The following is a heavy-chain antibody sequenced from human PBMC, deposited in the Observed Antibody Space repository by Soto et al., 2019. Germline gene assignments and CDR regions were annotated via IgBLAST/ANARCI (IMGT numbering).Heavy chain of an antibody. CDR3: ALLSN. D-gene: IGHD6-6*01. CDR2: IYSDGTT. J-gene: IGHJ4*02. Sequence: PGGSLRLSCAASGFTVSSNYITWVRQSPGKGLDWFSIIYSDGTTSYADSVKGRFTISRDNFKNTLHLQMNSLRAEDTAVYYCALLSNWGRGSLVSVSA. V-gene: IGHV3-53*01. CDR1: GFTVSSNY.